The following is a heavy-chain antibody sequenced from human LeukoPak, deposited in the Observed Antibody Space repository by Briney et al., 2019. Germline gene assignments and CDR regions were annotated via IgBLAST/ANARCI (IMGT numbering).Heavy chain of an antibody. Sequence: GASVKVSCKASGYTFSDHHILWVRQAPGQGLEWMGWIHPNGHDTKYAQKFQGRMTMTTDTSISTAYMELNRVTSGDTAVYYCSGHYGPGPVWGQGTLITASS. CDR1: GYTFSDHH. D-gene: IGHD3-10*01. CDR2: IHPNGHDT. CDR3: SGHYGPGPV. V-gene: IGHV1-2*02. J-gene: IGHJ4*02.